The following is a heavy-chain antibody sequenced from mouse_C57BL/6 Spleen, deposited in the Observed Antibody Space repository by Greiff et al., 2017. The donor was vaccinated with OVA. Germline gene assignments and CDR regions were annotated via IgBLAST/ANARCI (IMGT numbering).Heavy chain of an antibody. Sequence: QVQLQQPGAELVKPGASVKMSCKASGYTFTSYWITWVKQRPGQGLEWIGDIYPGSGSTNYNEKFKSKATLTVDTSSSTADMQLSSLTSEDSAVYYCARRRAESNWYFDVWGTGTTVTVSS. CDR3: ARRRAESNWYFDV. CDR2: IYPGSGST. CDR1: GYTFTSYW. J-gene: IGHJ1*03. V-gene: IGHV1-55*01. D-gene: IGHD3-3*01.